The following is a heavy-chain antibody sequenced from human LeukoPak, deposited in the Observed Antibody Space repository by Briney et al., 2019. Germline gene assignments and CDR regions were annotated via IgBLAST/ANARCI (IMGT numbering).Heavy chain of an antibody. CDR1: GGSISSSSYY. Sequence: PSETLSLTCTVSGGSISSSSYYWGWIRQPPGKGLEWIGSIYYSGSNYYNPSLKSRVTISVDTSKNQFSLKLSSVTAADTAVYYCARDVGSGSPLSEGAFDIWGQGTMVTVSS. J-gene: IGHJ3*02. V-gene: IGHV4-39*07. D-gene: IGHD3-10*01. CDR2: IYYSGSN. CDR3: ARDVGSGSPLSEGAFDI.